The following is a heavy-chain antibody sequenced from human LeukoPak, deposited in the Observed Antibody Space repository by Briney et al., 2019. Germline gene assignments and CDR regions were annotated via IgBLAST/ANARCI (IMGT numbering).Heavy chain of an antibody. CDR2: ISAYNGNT. V-gene: IGHV1-18*04. D-gene: IGHD1-26*01. CDR3: ARDSGSYSAY. Sequence: GASVKVSCKASGYTFTGYYMHWVRQAPGQGLEWMGWISAYNGNTNYAQKLQGRVTMTTDTSTSTAYMELRSLRSDDTAVYYCARDSGSYSAYWGQGTLVTVSS. CDR1: GYTFTGYY. J-gene: IGHJ4*02.